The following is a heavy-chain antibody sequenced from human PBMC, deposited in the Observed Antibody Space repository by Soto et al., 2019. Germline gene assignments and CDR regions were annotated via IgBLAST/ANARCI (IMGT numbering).Heavy chain of an antibody. J-gene: IGHJ4*02. D-gene: IGHD5-18*01. CDR1: GFTFDYYV. V-gene: IGHV3-9*01. CDR3: AKASAYNYALDH. CDR2: VNWHGRPT. Sequence: GSSLTLACAASGFTFDYYVMHWVREAPGKGLEWVASVNWHGRPTLYAAAVKGRFSVSTDKGKNALYLEMTSLRPNDTALYFFAKASAYNYALDHWGQGILVPVSS.